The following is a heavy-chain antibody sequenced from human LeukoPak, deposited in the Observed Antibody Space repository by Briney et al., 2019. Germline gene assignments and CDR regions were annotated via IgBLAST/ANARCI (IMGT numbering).Heavy chain of an antibody. CDR1: GGSFSGYY. D-gene: IGHD3-22*01. Sequence: SETLSLTCAVYGGSFSGYYWSWIRQPPGKGLEWIGEINHSGSTNYNPSLKSRVTISVDTSKNQFSLKLSSVTAADTAVYYCARHRPYYYDSSGYYYDAFDIWGQGTMVTVSS. CDR2: INHSGST. CDR3: ARHRPYYYDSSGYYYDAFDI. J-gene: IGHJ3*02. V-gene: IGHV4-34*01.